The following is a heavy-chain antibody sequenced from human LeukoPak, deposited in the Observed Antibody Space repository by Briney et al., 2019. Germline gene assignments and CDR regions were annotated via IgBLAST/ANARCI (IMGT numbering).Heavy chain of an antibody. CDR3: ARQGGGFPYYFDY. CDR1: GGSISSYY. J-gene: IGHJ4*02. V-gene: IGHV4-59*08. Sequence: KPSETLSLTCTVSGGSISSYYWSWIRQPPGKGLEWIGYIYYSGSTNYNPSLKSRVTISVDTSKNQFSLKLSSVTAADTAVYYCARQGGGFPYYFDYWGQGTLVTVSS. D-gene: IGHD1-26*01. CDR2: IYYSGST.